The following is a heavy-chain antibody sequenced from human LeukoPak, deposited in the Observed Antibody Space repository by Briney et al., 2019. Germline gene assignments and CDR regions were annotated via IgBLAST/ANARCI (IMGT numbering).Heavy chain of an antibody. Sequence: QAGGSLRLSCAASGFTFDDYTMHWVRQAPGKGLEWVSLISWDGGSTYYADSVKGRFTISRDNSKNSLYLQMNSLRAEDTALYCCAKDMAAYYYSSGNIDYWGQGTLVTVSS. CDR1: GFTFDDYT. V-gene: IGHV3-43*01. J-gene: IGHJ4*02. CDR2: ISWDGGST. CDR3: AKDMAAYYYSSGNIDY. D-gene: IGHD3-10*01.